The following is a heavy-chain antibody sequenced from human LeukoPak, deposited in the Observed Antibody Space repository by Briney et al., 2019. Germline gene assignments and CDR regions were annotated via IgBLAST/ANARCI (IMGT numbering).Heavy chain of an antibody. CDR1: GFTFSTYW. Sequence: PGGSLRLSCAASGFTFSTYWMTWVRQAPGEGLEWVANIKQEGSEKYYVNSMKGRITISRNNAKNSLYLQMSRLRAEDTAVYYCVRDGGYSGYEYWGEGTLVTVSS. CDR3: VRDGGYSGYEY. J-gene: IGHJ4*02. D-gene: IGHD5-12*01. CDR2: IKQEGSEK. V-gene: IGHV3-7*04.